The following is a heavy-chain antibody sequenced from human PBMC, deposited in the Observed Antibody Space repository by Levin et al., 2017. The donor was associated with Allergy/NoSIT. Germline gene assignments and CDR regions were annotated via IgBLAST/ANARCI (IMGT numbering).Heavy chain of an antibody. D-gene: IGHD6-19*01. CDR3: ARERIAVAGPYFDY. Sequence: GSLRLSCTVSGGSISSYYWSWIRQPPGKGLEWIGYIYYSGSTNYNPSLKSRVTISVDTSKNQFSLKLSSVTAADTAVYYCARERIAVAGPYFDYWGQGTLVTVSS. CDR2: IYYSGST. CDR1: GGSISSYY. J-gene: IGHJ4*02. V-gene: IGHV4-59*01.